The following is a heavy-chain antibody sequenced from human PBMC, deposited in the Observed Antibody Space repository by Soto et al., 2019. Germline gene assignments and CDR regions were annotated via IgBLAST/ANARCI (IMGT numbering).Heavy chain of an antibody. V-gene: IGHV3-23*01. Sequence: GGSLRLSCAASGFNFSSYAMSWVRQAPGKGLEWVSAISGSGGSTYYADSVKGRFTISRDNSKNTLYLQMNSLRAEDTAVYSCAKDGEGSSVYFDYWGQGTLVTVSS. J-gene: IGHJ4*02. CDR2: ISGSGGST. CDR3: AKDGEGSSVYFDY. CDR1: GFNFSSYA. D-gene: IGHD6-13*01.